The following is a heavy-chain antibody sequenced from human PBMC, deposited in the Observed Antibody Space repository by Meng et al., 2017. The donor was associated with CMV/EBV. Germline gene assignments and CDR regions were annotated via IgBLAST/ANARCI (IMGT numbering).Heavy chain of an antibody. V-gene: IGHV3-23*01. CDR3: AKTGTGSIAADAFDI. CDR2: ISGSGGST. Sequence: GESLKISCAASGSTFSRYAMSGGRQAPGKGLEWVLAISGSGGSTYYADSVKGRFTISRDNSKNTLYLQMNSLRAEDTAVYYCAKTGTGSIAADAFDIWGQGTMVTVSS. J-gene: IGHJ3*02. D-gene: IGHD6-25*01. CDR1: GSTFSRYA.